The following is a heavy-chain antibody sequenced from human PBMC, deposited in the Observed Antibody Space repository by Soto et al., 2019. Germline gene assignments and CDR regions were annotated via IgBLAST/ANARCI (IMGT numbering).Heavy chain of an antibody. CDR1: GGTFSSYA. CDR3: AREVLRYFDWLSPPDYYYGMDV. Sequence: ASVKVSCKASGGTFSSYAISWVRQAPGQRLEWMGGIIPIFGTANYAQKFQGRVTITADESTSTAYMELSSLRSEDTAVYYCAREVLRYFDWLSPPDYYYGMDVWGQGTTVTVSS. D-gene: IGHD3-9*01. V-gene: IGHV1-69*13. CDR2: IIPIFGTA. J-gene: IGHJ6*02.